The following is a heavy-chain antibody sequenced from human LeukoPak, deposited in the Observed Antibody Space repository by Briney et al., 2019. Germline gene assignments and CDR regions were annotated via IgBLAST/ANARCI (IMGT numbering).Heavy chain of an antibody. D-gene: IGHD6-13*01. J-gene: IGHJ5*02. V-gene: IGHV1-69*13. Sequence: ASVKVSCKAPGGTFSSYAISWVRQAPGQGLEWMGGIIPIFGTAKYAQKFQGRVTITADESTSTAYMELSSLRSEDTAVYYCARDGRQQLANWFDPWGQGTLVTVSS. CDR3: ARDGRQQLANWFDP. CDR2: IIPIFGTA. CDR1: GGTFSSYA.